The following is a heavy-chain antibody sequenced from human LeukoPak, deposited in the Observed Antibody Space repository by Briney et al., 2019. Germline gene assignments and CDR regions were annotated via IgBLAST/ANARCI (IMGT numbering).Heavy chain of an antibody. V-gene: IGHV4-34*01. CDR2: INHSGST. J-gene: IGHJ2*01. CDR3: ARSHHYDSSGYWNWYFDL. CDR1: GGSFSGYY. Sequence: SETLSLTCAVYGGSFSGYYWSWIRQPPGKGLERIGEINHSGSTNYNPSLKSRATMSVDTSKNQFSLKLSSVTAADTAVYYCARSHHYDSSGYWNWYFDLWGRGTLVTVSS. D-gene: IGHD3-22*01.